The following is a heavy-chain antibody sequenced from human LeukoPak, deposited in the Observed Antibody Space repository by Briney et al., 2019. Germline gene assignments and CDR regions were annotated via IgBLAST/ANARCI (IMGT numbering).Heavy chain of an antibody. V-gene: IGHV1-69*06. Sequence: SVKVSCKASGGTFISCAISWVRQAPGQGLEWMGGIIPIFGTANYAQKFQGRVTITADKSTSTAYMELSSLRSEDTAVYYCARGPGIAVADNFDYWGQGTLVTVSS. D-gene: IGHD6-19*01. CDR3: ARGPGIAVADNFDY. CDR2: IIPIFGTA. CDR1: GGTFISCA. J-gene: IGHJ4*02.